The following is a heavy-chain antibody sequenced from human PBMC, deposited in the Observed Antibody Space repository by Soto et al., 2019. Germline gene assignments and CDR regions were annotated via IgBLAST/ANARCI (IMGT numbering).Heavy chain of an antibody. Sequence: GESLKISCTGSGYAFTSYWIAWVRQMPGKGLEWMGIIYPGDSDTRYSPSFQGQVTISADKSITTAYLQWSSLKASDTAMYYCARGYCTTTICDPWFDPWGQGTLVTVYS. V-gene: IGHV5-51*01. CDR3: ARGYCTTTICDPWFDP. D-gene: IGHD2-2*01. CDR2: IYPGDSDT. J-gene: IGHJ5*02. CDR1: GYAFTSYW.